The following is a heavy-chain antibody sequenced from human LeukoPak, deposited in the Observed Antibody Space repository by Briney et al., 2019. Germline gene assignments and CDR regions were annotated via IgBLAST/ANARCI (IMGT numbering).Heavy chain of an antibody. CDR3: AKGGLEVNYDILTGYYSDAFDI. D-gene: IGHD3-9*01. CDR1: VYTFTGYY. J-gene: IGHJ3*02. CDR2: INPNSGDT. Sequence: ASVKVSCKSSVYTFTGYYMHWVRQPPGQGLEWMGWINPNSGDTNYAQKFQGRVTMTRDTSISTAYMELCRLRSDDTAVYYCAKGGLEVNYDILTGYYSDAFDIWGQGTMVTVSS. V-gene: IGHV1-2*02.